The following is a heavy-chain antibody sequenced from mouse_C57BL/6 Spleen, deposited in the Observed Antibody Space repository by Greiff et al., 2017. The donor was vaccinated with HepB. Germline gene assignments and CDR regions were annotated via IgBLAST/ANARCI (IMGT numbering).Heavy chain of an antibody. D-gene: IGHD1-1*01. J-gene: IGHJ4*01. CDR1: GYTFTSYW. CDR2: IYPGSGST. Sequence: QVQLQQPGAELVKPGASVKMSCKASGYTFTSYWITWVKQRPGQGLEWIGDIYPGSGSTNYNEKFKSKATLTVDTSSSTAYMQLSSLTSEDSAVYYCARYGSSSLATGVAPDAMDYWGQGTSVTVSS. CDR3: ARYGSSSLATGVAPDAMDY. V-gene: IGHV1-55*01.